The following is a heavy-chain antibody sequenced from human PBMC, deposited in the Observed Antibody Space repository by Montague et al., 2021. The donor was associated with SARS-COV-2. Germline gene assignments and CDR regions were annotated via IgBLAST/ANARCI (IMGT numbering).Heavy chain of an antibody. J-gene: IGHJ3*02. Sequence: SETLSLTCTVSGASVGSYDWGWIRQSSGKGLEWIGYFYSVGSTDYNPSLKSPATISRDTSKNQFSLKVRSVTAADTAVDYCARETMTADAFDIWGQGTMVTVSS. V-gene: IGHV4-59*02. CDR1: GASVGSYD. D-gene: IGHD1-14*01. CDR2: FYSVGST. CDR3: ARETMTADAFDI.